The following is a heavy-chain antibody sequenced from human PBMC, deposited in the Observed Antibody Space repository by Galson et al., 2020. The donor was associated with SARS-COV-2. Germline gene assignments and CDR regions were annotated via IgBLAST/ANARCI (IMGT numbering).Heavy chain of an antibody. D-gene: IGHD2-2*01. V-gene: IGHV4-59*01. CDR1: GGSISSYY. J-gene: IGHJ6*02. CDR3: ASTGSTSPFLNPDYYYYGMDV. Sequence: SEPLSLPCTVPGGSISSYYWSWIRQPPGKGLEWIGYIYYSGSTNYNPSLKSRVTISVDTSKNQFSLKLSSVTAADTAVYYCASTGSTSPFLNPDYYYYGMDVWGQGTTVTVSS. CDR2: IYYSGST.